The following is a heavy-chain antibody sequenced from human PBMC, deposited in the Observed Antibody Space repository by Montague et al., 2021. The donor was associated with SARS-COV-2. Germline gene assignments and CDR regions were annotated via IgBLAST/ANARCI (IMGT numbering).Heavy chain of an antibody. V-gene: IGHV2-70*01. CDR1: GFSLSTSGMC. J-gene: IGHJ6*02. D-gene: IGHD3-9*01. Sequence: PALVKPTQTLTLTCTFSGFSLSTSGMCVSWIRQPPGKALEWLALXXCDDDKYYSTSLKTRLTISKGTSKNQVVLTMTNMDPVDTATYYCARISYDILTGYYYGMDVWGQGTTVTVSS. CDR2: XXCDDDK. CDR3: ARISYDILTGYYYGMDV.